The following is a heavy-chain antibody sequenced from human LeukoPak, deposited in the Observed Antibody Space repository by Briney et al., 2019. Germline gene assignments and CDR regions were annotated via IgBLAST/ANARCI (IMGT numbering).Heavy chain of an antibody. V-gene: IGHV1-8*01. CDR1: GYTFTSYD. CDR2: MSSNSGDT. CDR3: ARGPPNWGYDY. D-gene: IGHD7-27*01. Sequence: GASVKVSCKASGYTFTSYDINWVRQATGQGPEWMGWMSSNSGDTGYAQNFQGRVTMTRDTSISTAYMGLSSLRSEDTAVYYCARGPPNWGYDYWGQGTLVTVSS. J-gene: IGHJ4*02.